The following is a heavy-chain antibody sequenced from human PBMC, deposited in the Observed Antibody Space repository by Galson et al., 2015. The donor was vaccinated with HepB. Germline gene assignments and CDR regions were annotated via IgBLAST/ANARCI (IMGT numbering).Heavy chain of an antibody. Sequence: SLRLSCAASGFTFSSYAMSWVRQAPGKGLEWVSGISGSGGSTYYADSVKGRFTISRDNSKNTLYLQMNSLRAEDTAVYYCAKGGSWYYYHYRDVWGKGTTVIVSS. J-gene: IGHJ6*03. CDR2: ISGSGGST. V-gene: IGHV3-23*01. CDR3: AKGGSWYYYHYRDV. CDR1: GFTFSSYA. D-gene: IGHD1-26*01.